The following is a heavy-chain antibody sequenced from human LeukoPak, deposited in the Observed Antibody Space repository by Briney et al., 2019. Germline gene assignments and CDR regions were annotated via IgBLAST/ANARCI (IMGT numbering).Heavy chain of an antibody. Sequence: SETLSLTCTVSGGSIRSFDNYWVWIRQPPGKGLEWIGGIHYNGNTYYYPSLKSRVTISVDTSKNQFSLRLSSVTAADTAVYYCASGGYCSGGSCYSGTFDYWGQGTLVTVSS. CDR3: ASGGYCSGGSCYSGTFDY. D-gene: IGHD2-15*01. J-gene: IGHJ4*02. V-gene: IGHV4-39*07. CDR1: GGSIRSFDNY. CDR2: IHYNGNT.